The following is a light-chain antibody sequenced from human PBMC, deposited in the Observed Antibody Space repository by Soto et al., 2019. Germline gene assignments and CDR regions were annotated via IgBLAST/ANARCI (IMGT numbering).Light chain of an antibody. CDR3: QQYKKWPQT. Sequence: ETMMTQSPDTLSVYLGERATLSCRASQSLRSSLAWYQQKPGQAPRLLIYDASTRATGLPARFSRSGSGTDFTLTISGLQSEDFAVYYCQQYKKWPQTFGQGSKVDIK. CDR1: QSLRSS. CDR2: DAS. V-gene: IGKV3-15*01. J-gene: IGKJ1*01.